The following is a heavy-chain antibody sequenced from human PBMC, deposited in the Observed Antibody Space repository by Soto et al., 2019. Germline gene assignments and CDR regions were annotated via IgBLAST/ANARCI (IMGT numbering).Heavy chain of an antibody. CDR3: AKSYYYDSSGSIMDV. Sequence: VQLVESGGGVVQPGRSLRLSCAASGFTFSSYGMHWVRQTPAKGLEWVAVISYDGYNKYYADSVKGRFTISRDNSKNTLYLQMNGLRAEDTAVYYCAKSYYYDSSGSIMDVWGQGTTVTVSS. CDR2: ISYDGYNK. V-gene: IGHV3-30*18. J-gene: IGHJ6*02. D-gene: IGHD3-22*01. CDR1: GFTFSSYG.